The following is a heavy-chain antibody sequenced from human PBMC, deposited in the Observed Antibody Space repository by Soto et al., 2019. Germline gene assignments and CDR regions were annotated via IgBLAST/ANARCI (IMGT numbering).Heavy chain of an antibody. J-gene: IGHJ4*02. CDR2: ISGSGGST. D-gene: IGHD3-22*01. CDR3: AKDGTYYYDSSGYYYGGDYFDY. CDR1: GFTFSSYA. Sequence: EVQLLESGGGLVQPGGSLRLSCAASGFTFSSYAMSWVRQAPGKGLEWVSAISGSGGSTYYADSVKGRFTISRDNSKXXLYLQMNRLRAEDTAVYYCAKDGTYYYDSSGYYYGGDYFDYWGQGTLVTVSS. V-gene: IGHV3-23*01.